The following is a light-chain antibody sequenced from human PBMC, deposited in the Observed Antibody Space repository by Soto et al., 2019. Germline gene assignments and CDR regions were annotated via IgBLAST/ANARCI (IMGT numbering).Light chain of an antibody. V-gene: IGKV1-39*01. CDR2: AAS. CDR1: QTISSY. Sequence: DIQMTQSPSSLSASVGDRVNITCRASQTISSYLNWYQQNPGKAPKLLIYAASSLQSGVPSRFSGSGSGTDFTLTISSLQPEDFATYYCQQSSNIPYTFGQGTKLEIK. CDR3: QQSSNIPYT. J-gene: IGKJ2*01.